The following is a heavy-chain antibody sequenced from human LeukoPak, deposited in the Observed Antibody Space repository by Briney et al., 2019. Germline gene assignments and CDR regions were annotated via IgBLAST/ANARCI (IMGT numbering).Heavy chain of an antibody. Sequence: GGSLRLSCAASGFTFSDYTLNWVRQAPGKGLEWLSYISPSRGSIAYADSVKSRFTISSDSAKNSVYLQINNLRAEDTAVYYCARDRDWAFDYWGQGILVTVSS. V-gene: IGHV3-48*01. CDR1: GFTFSDYT. CDR3: ARDRDWAFDY. J-gene: IGHJ4*02. CDR2: ISPSRGSI. D-gene: IGHD2-21*01.